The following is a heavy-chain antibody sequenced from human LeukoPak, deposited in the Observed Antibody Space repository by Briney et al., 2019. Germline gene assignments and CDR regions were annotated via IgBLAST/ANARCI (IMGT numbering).Heavy chain of an antibody. J-gene: IGHJ3*02. V-gene: IGHV4-39*07. CDR3: ARGRWELEDAFDI. CDR1: GGSISSWTYY. CDR2: INHSGST. Sequence: SETLSLTCTVSGGSISSWTYYWGWIRQPPGKGLEWIGEINHSGSTNYNPSLKSRVTISVDTSKNQFSLKLSSVTAADTAVYYCARGRWELEDAFDIWGQGTMVTVSS. D-gene: IGHD1-26*01.